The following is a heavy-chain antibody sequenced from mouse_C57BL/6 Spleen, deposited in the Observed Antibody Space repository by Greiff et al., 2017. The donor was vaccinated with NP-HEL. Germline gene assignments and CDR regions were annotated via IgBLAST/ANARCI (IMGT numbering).Heavy chain of an antibody. J-gene: IGHJ1*03. Sequence: VQLQQSGAELVRPGASVKLSCTASGFNIKDYYMHWVKQRPEQGLEWIGRIDPEDGDTEYAPKFQGKATMTADTSSNTAYLQLSSLTSEDTAVYYCTTDYGSFYWYFDVWGTGTTVTVSS. CDR2: IDPEDGDT. CDR1: GFNIKDYY. CDR3: TTDYGSFYWYFDV. D-gene: IGHD1-1*01. V-gene: IGHV14-1*01.